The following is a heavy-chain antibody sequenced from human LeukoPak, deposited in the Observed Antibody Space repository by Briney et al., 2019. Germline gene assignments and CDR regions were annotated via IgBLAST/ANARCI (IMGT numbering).Heavy chain of an antibody. V-gene: IGHV3-74*01. CDR3: ARGNSHSFDY. J-gene: IGHJ4*02. CDR2: INSDGSST. Sequence: PGGSLRLSCAASGFTFSSYWMHWVRQAPGKGPVWVSRINSDGSSTSYADSAKGRFTISRDNAKNTLYLEVNSLTAEDTAVYYCARGNSHSFDYWGQGALVTVSS. CDR1: GFTFSSYW. D-gene: IGHD4-4*01.